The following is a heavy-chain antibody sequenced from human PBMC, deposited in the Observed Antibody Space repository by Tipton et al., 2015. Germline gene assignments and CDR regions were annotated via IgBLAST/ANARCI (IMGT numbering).Heavy chain of an antibody. Sequence: QSGPEVKKPGSSVKVSCKASGGTFSTESISWVRQAPGRGLEWMGGIIPIFGTANYAQKFQGRVTISADEFTNTAYMDLSSLRSEDTAVYYCARDIRQGGYYDSSGQTNYYYGMDVWGQGTTVTVSS. V-gene: IGHV1-69*01. J-gene: IGHJ6*02. CDR2: IIPIFGTA. CDR1: GGTFSTES. CDR3: ARDIRQGGYYDSSGQTNYYYGMDV. D-gene: IGHD3-22*01.